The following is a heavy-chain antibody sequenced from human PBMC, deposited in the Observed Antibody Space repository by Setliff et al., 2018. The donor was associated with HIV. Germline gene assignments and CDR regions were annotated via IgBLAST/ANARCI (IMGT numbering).Heavy chain of an antibody. Sequence: KVSCKASGGTFSSYAISWVRQAPGQGLEWMGGIIPIFGTANYAQKFQGRVTITADESTSTAYMELSSLRSEDTAVYYCAGVYYYGSGSYNYPYYFDYWGQGTLVTVSS. D-gene: IGHD3-10*01. CDR3: AGVYYYGSGSYNYPYYFDY. J-gene: IGHJ4*02. CDR2: IIPIFGTA. V-gene: IGHV1-69*01. CDR1: GGTFSSYA.